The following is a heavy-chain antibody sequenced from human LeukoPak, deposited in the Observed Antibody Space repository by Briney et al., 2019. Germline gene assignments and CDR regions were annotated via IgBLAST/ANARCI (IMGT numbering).Heavy chain of an antibody. CDR3: ARDRGYSYGYGMDV. CDR2: IIPIFGTA. Sequence: SVKVSCKASGGTFSSYAISWVRQAPGQGLEWMGGIIPIFGTANYAQKLQGRVTMTTDTSTSTAYMELRSLRSDDTAVYYCARDRGYSYGYGMDVWGQGTTVTVSS. CDR1: GGTFSSYA. D-gene: IGHD5-18*01. V-gene: IGHV1-69*05. J-gene: IGHJ6*02.